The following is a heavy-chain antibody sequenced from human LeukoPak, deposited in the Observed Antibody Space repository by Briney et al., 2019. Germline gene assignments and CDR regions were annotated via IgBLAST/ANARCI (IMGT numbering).Heavy chain of an antibody. V-gene: IGHV3-7*01. Sequence: GGSLRLSCAASGFTFSSYWMSWVRQAPGKGLEWVANIKQDGSEKYYVDSVKGRFTISRDNAQNSLYLQMDSLRAEDTAVYYCAKFGRTTSPVNWGQGTLVTVSS. D-gene: IGHD3-16*01. CDR3: AKFGRTTSPVN. CDR1: GFTFSSYW. J-gene: IGHJ4*02. CDR2: IKQDGSEK.